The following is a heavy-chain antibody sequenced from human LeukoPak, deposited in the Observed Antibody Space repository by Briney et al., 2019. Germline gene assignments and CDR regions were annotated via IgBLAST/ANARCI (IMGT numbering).Heavy chain of an antibody. CDR2: INPNSGGT. CDR3: ARAYGNTVRFFDY. J-gene: IGHJ4*02. Sequence: ASVKVSCKASGYTFTGYYMHWVRQAPGQGPEWMGWINPNSGGTNYAQKFQGRVTMTRDTSISTAYMELSRLRSDDTAVYYCARAYGNTVRFFDYWGQGTLVTVSS. CDR1: GYTFTGYY. V-gene: IGHV1-2*02. D-gene: IGHD3-3*01.